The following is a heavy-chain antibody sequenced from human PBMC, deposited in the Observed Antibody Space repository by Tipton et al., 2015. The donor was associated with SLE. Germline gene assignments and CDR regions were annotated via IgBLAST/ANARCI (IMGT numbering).Heavy chain of an antibody. V-gene: IGHV4-59*11. J-gene: IGHJ5*02. D-gene: IGHD2-21*01. Sequence: LRLSCSVSGGSMSYHYWSWIRQPPGKGLEWIGYIYYTGNTNYNPSLKSRVTMSVDTSKSQFSLKLTFVSAADTAIYYCARAGGGDSNWFDPWGQGTLVTVSS. CDR2: IYYTGNT. CDR1: GGSMSYHY. CDR3: ARAGGGDSNWFDP.